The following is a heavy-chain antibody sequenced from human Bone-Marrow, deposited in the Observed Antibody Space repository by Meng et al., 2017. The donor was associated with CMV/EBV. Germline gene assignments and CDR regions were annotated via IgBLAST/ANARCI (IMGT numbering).Heavy chain of an antibody. D-gene: IGHD3-10*01. V-gene: IGHV3-33*08. CDR2: IWYDGSNK. Sequence: GGSLRLSCVASGFTFSSYGMHWVRQAPGKGLEWVAVIWYDGSNKYYADSVKGRFTISRDNSKNTLYLQMNSLRAEDTAVYYCAKFYGSGSYTNYYYYGMDVWGQGTTATVSS. CDR1: GFTFSSYG. J-gene: IGHJ6*02. CDR3: AKFYGSGSYTNYYYYGMDV.